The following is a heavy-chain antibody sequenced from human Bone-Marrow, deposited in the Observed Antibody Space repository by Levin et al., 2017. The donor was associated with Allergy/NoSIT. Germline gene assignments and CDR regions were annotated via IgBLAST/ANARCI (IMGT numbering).Heavy chain of an antibody. Sequence: SQTLSLTCTVSGGSISTSDHYWDWIRQPPGKGLEWIGNIYYSGSTYYNPSLKSRVTISVDTSKNQFSLKLSSVSAADTALYYVAKSRGGDSTYYYYYGMDVWGQGTTVTVSS. V-gene: IGHV4-39*01. CDR1: GGSISTSDHY. CDR2: IYYSGST. D-gene: IGHD2-21*01. J-gene: IGHJ6*02. CDR3: AKSRGGDSTYYYYYGMDV.